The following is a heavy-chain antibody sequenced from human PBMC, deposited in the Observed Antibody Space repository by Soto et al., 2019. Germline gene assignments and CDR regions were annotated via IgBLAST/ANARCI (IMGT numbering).Heavy chain of an antibody. CDR3: ARCGYYTEFVPTGYGMDV. V-gene: IGHV4-31*03. D-gene: IGHD3-3*01. CDR2: IYYSGST. CDR1: GGSISSGGYY. J-gene: IGHJ6*02. Sequence: QVQLQESGPGLVKPSQTLSLTCTVSGGSISSGGYYWSWIRQHPGKGLEWIGYIYYSGSTYYNPSLKSRVTISVDTSKNQFSLKLSSVTAAATAVYYCARCGYYTEFVPTGYGMDVWGQGTTVTVSS.